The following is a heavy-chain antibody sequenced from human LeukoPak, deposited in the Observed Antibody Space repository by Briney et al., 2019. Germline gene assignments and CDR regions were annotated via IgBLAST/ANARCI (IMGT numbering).Heavy chain of an antibody. Sequence: GGSLRLSCAASGFTFSSYAMHWVRQAPGKGLEWVAVISYDGSNKYYADSVKGRFTISRDNSKNTLYLQMNSLRAEDTAVYYCARDYYDSSGSLPLYYYYYMDVWGKGTTVTVSS. V-gene: IGHV3-30*04. CDR1: GFTFSSYA. CDR3: ARDYYDSSGSLPLYYYYYMDV. D-gene: IGHD3-22*01. J-gene: IGHJ6*03. CDR2: ISYDGSNK.